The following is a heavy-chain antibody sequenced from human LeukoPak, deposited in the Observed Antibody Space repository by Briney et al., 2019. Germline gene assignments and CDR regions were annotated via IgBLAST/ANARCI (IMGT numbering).Heavy chain of an antibody. Sequence: SQTLSLTCTVSGGSISSGGYYWSWIRQPPGKGREWIGYIYHSGSTYYNPSLKSRVTISVDRSKNQFSLKLSSVTAADTAVYYCARVFRDTATLGIWGQGTMVTVSS. D-gene: IGHD5-18*01. CDR2: IYHSGST. V-gene: IGHV4-30-2*01. CDR1: GGSISSGGYY. J-gene: IGHJ3*02. CDR3: ARVFRDTATLGI.